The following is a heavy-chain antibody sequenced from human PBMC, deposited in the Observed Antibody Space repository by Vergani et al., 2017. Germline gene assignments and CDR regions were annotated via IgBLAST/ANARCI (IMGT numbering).Heavy chain of an antibody. Sequence: QVQLQESGPGLVKPSQTLPLSCTVSGGSVRTSIGYYWTWIRQPAGKTLEWIGEIFSSGTTNYNPSFKNRVTMSVDMSKNQFSLKLNSVTAADTAVYYCARGSRAEGGSGPDKWGQGTLVTVSS. V-gene: IGHV4-61*02. J-gene: IGHJ4*02. CDR3: ARGSRAEGGSGPDK. D-gene: IGHD6-13*01. CDR1: GGSVRTSIGYY. CDR2: IFSSGTT.